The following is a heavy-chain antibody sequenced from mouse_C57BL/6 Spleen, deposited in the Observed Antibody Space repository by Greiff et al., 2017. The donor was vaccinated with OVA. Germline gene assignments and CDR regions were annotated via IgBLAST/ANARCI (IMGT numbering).Heavy chain of an antibody. CDR3: ARFGIYYYGSSYSYAMDY. Sequence: EVKLVESGGGLVKPGGSLKLSCAASGFTFSDYGMHWVRQAPEKGLEWVAYISSGSSTIYYADTVKGRFPISRDNAKNTLFLQMTSLRSEDTAMYYCARFGIYYYGSSYSYAMDYWGQGTSVTVSS. V-gene: IGHV5-17*01. D-gene: IGHD1-1*01. J-gene: IGHJ4*01. CDR1: GFTFSDYG. CDR2: ISSGSSTI.